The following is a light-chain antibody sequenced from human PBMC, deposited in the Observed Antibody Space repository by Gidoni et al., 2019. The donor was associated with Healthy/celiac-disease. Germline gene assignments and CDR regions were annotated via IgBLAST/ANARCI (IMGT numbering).Light chain of an antibody. Sequence: DIKLTQSPSFLSASVGDRSTITCPASQGISSSLAWYQQKPGQAPKLLSHAASTFQSGVPSRFRGSGAGTEFTLTIISLQPEDFATYYCQQLNSYPLTFGGGTKVEIK. J-gene: IGKJ4*01. CDR3: QQLNSYPLT. CDR2: AAS. V-gene: IGKV1-9*01. CDR1: QGISSS.